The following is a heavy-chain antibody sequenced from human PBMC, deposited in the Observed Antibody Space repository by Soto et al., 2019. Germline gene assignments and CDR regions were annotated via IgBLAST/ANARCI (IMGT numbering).Heavy chain of an antibody. CDR1: GFTFSDYS. CDR3: ARRSYFDY. V-gene: IGHV3-11*01. Sequence: QVQLVESGGGLVKPGGSLRLSCEASGFTFSDYSMSWFRQAPGKGLEWISYISTTSNTIYYADSVKGRFTISRDNAENSLYLQMNSLRAEDTAIYYCARRSYFDYWGQGTLVTVSS. J-gene: IGHJ4*02. CDR2: ISTTSNTI. D-gene: IGHD3-10*01.